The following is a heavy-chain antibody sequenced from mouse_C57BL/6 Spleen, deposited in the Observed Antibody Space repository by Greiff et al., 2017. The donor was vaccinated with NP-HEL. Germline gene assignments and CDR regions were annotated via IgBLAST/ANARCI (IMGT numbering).Heavy chain of an antibody. Sequence: EVMLVESGGGLVKPGGSLKLSCAASGFTFSDYGMHWVRQAPEKGLEWVAYISSGSSTIYYADTVKGRFTISRDNAKNTLFLQMTSLRSEDTAMYYCARKRAYDYAMDYWGQGTSVTVSS. CDR2: ISSGSSTI. V-gene: IGHV5-17*01. CDR1: GFTFSDYG. D-gene: IGHD1-1*01. J-gene: IGHJ4*01. CDR3: ARKRAYDYAMDY.